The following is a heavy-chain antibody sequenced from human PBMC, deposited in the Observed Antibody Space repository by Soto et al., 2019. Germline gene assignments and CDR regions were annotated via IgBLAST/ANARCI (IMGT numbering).Heavy chain of an antibody. V-gene: IGHV2-70*01. Sequence: SGPTLVNPTHTLTLTCTFSGFSLSTSGMCVSWIRQPPGKALEWLALIDWDDDKYYSTSLKTRLTISKDTSKNQVVLTMTNMDPVDTATYYCARFYGSGSPYYYYYGMDVWGQGTTVTVSS. D-gene: IGHD3-10*01. J-gene: IGHJ6*02. CDR1: GFSLSTSGMC. CDR2: IDWDDDK. CDR3: ARFYGSGSPYYYYYGMDV.